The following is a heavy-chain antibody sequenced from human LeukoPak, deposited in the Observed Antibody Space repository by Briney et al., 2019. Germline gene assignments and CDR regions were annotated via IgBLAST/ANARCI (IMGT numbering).Heavy chain of an antibody. CDR1: GFTFDDYA. V-gene: IGHV3-9*01. J-gene: IGHJ4*02. Sequence: GGSLRLSCAASGFTFDDYAMHWVRQAPGKGLEWVSGISRNSGSIGYADSVKGRFTISRDNAKNSLYLQMNSLRAEDTALYYCAKDRRRAVAGLFDYWGQGTLVTVSS. CDR3: AKDRRRAVAGLFDY. D-gene: IGHD6-19*01. CDR2: ISRNSGSI.